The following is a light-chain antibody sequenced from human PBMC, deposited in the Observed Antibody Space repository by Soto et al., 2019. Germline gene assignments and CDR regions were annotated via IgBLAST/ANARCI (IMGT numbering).Light chain of an antibody. CDR1: QSISSGF. CDR2: GAS. Sequence: EFVLTQSPGKLSLSPGERATLSCRASQSISSGFLAWYQQKPGQAPRLLIYGASHRGTGIPDRFSGSGSGTDFTPTISRLEPEDFAVYYCQQYGSSPPLTFGGGTKVEIK. J-gene: IGKJ4*01. CDR3: QQYGSSPPLT. V-gene: IGKV3-20*01.